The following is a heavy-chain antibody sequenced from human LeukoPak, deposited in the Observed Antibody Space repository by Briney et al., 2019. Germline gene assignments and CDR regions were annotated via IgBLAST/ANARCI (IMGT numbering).Heavy chain of an antibody. CDR2: IYYSGST. CDR1: GGSISSYY. Sequence: SETLSLTCTVSGGSISSYYWIWIRQPPGKGLEWIGYIYYSGSTSYNSSLKSRVTISVDTAKNQFSLKLRSVTAADTAVYYCARDRCSSTSCSGAFDIWGQGTMVTVSS. J-gene: IGHJ3*02. CDR3: ARDRCSSTSCSGAFDI. V-gene: IGHV4-59*13. D-gene: IGHD2-2*01.